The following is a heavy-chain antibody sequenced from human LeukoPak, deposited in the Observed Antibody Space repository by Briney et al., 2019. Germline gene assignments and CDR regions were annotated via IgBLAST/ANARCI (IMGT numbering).Heavy chain of an antibody. CDR3: VTSWCRQQRDY. V-gene: IGHV3-7*01. J-gene: IGHJ4*02. CDR2: IKQDGSEK. D-gene: IGHD2-8*01. CDR1: GFTFSSYW. Sequence: GGSLRLSCAASGFTFSSYWMSWVRQAPGKGLEWVANIKQDGSEKYYVDSVKGRFTISRDNAKNSLYLQMNSLRAEDTAVYYCVTSWCRQQRDYWGQGTLVTVSS.